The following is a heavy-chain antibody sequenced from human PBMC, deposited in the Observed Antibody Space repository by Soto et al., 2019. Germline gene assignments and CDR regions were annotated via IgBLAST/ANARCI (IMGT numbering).Heavy chain of an antibody. CDR3: XXXXXXGNDEDY. D-gene: IGHD1-1*01. CDR1: GFTFSSYA. V-gene: IGHV3-30-3*01. Sequence: QVQLVESGGGVVQPGRSLRLSCAASGFTFSSYAMHWVRQAPGKGLEWVAVISYDGSNKYYADSVKGRFTISRXNSXXXXXXXXXXXXXXXXXXXXXXXXXXXGNDEDYWGQGTLVTVSS. CDR2: ISYDGSNK. J-gene: IGHJ4*02.